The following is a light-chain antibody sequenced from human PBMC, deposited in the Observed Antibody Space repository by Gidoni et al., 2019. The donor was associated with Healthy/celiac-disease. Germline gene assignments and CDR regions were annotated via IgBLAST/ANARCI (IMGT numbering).Light chain of an antibody. CDR2: DVS. CDR1: SSDVGGYNY. CDR3: CSYAGSYTWV. J-gene: IGLJ3*02. Sequence: QSALTQPRSVSGSPGQSVTISCTGTSSDVGGYNYVSWYQQPPGKAPNLMIYDVSKRPSGVPDRFAGSKSGNTASLTISGIQAEDEADYYCCSYAGSYTWVFGGGTKLTVL. V-gene: IGLV2-11*01.